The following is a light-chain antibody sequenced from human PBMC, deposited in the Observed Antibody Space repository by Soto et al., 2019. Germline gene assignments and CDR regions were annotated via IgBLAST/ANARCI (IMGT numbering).Light chain of an antibody. CDR1: QSVRGAN. CDR2: AAT. Sequence: EMVLTQSPGTLSLSPGEGATLSCRASQSVRGANLAWYQQRPGQAPRLLIFAATNRATGIPDRFSGSVSGTDFTLTISSLEPEDFAVYFCHLYGDSRTFGQGTKVEI. CDR3: HLYGDSRT. J-gene: IGKJ1*01. V-gene: IGKV3-20*01.